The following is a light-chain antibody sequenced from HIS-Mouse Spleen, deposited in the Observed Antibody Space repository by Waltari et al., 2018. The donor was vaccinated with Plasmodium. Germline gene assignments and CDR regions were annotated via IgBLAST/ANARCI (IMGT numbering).Light chain of an antibody. CDR3: QQRSYWPPLT. J-gene: IGKJ4*01. CDR2: DPS. Sequence: EIVSTQSPATLSLSPGGTATLSCRASQSVSSYLTWYQQKPGQAPRLLIYDPSNRPTGIPAMFSGSVSGTDFTLTISRLESEDFAVYYCQQRSYWPPLTFGGGTKVEIK. V-gene: IGKV3-11*01. CDR1: QSVSSY.